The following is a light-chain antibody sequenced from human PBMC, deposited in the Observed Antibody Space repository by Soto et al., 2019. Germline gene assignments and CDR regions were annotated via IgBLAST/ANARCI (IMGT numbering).Light chain of an antibody. Sequence: DIVMTQSPDSLAVSLGERATINCKSSQSVLYSSNNKNYLAWYQQKLGQPPKLLIYWASSRESGVPDRFSGSGSGTDFTLTISILQAEDVAVYYCQQYYSTPRTFGQGTKVEIK. CDR1: QSVLYSSNNKNY. CDR3: QQYYSTPRT. J-gene: IGKJ1*01. V-gene: IGKV4-1*01. CDR2: WAS.